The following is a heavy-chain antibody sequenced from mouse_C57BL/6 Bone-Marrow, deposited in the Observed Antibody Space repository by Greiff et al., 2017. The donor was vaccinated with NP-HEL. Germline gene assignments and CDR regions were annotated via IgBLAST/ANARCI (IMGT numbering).Heavy chain of an antibody. CDR1: GYTFTSYW. CDR3: ARENDDYDRAWFAY. V-gene: IGHV1-50*01. D-gene: IGHD2-4*01. CDR2: IDPSDSYT. J-gene: IGHJ3*01. Sequence: QVQLQQPGAELVKPGASVKLSCKASGYTFTSYWMQWVKQRPGQGLEWIGEIDPSDSYTNYNQKFKGKATLTVDTSSSTAYMQLSSLTSEDSAVYYCARENDDYDRAWFAYWGQGTLVTVSA.